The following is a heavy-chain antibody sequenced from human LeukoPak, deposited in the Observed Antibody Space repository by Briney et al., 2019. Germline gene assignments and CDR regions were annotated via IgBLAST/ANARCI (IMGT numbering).Heavy chain of an antibody. J-gene: IGHJ4*02. D-gene: IGHD5-12*01. CDR2: IYYSGST. CDR3: ARGHSGYDEWYFDY. V-gene: IGHV4-59*01. Sequence: SETLSLTCTVSGGSISSYYWSWIRQPPGKGLEWIGYIYYSGSTNYNPSLKSRVTISVDTSKNQISLKLSSVTAADTAVYYCARGHSGYDEWYFDYWGQGTLVTVSS. CDR1: GGSISSYY.